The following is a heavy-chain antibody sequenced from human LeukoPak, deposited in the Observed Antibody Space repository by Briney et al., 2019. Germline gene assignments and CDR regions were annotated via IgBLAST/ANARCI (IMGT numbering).Heavy chain of an antibody. CDR1: GFTFSDYY. D-gene: IGHD3-10*01. CDR3: ARDCRESHLDY. Sequence: GGSLRLSCAASGFTFSDYYMSWIRRAPGKGLEWVSYISSSGSTIYYADSVKGRFTISRDNAKNSLYLQMNSLRAEDTAVYYCARDCRESHLDYWGQGTLVTVSS. J-gene: IGHJ4*02. CDR2: ISSSGSTI. V-gene: IGHV3-11*01.